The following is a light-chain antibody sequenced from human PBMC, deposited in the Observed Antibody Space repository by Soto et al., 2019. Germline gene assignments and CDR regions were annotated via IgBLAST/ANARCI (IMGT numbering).Light chain of an antibody. V-gene: IGKV3-11*01. CDR3: QQRSNWIT. CDR1: QSVSSF. CDR2: DAS. J-gene: IGKJ4*01. Sequence: DIVLTQSPATLSLSPGERATLSCRASQSVSSFLAWYQQKPGQAPRLLIYDASNRATGIPARFSGSWSGTDLTLTISSLEPEEFAVYYCQQRSNWITFGRGTKVEIK.